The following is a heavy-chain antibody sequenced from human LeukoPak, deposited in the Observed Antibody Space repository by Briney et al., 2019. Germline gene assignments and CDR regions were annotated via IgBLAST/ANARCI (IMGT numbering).Heavy chain of an antibody. CDR1: GYTFTGYY. CDR2: ISAYNGNT. Sequence: ASVKVSCKASGYTFTGYYMHWVRQAPGQGLEWMGWISAYNGNTNYAQKLQGRVTMTTDTSTSTAYMELRSLRSDDTAVYYCARDLYYYDSSGYRAFDIWGQGTMVTVSS. CDR3: ARDLYYYDSSGYRAFDI. J-gene: IGHJ3*02. V-gene: IGHV1-18*04. D-gene: IGHD3-22*01.